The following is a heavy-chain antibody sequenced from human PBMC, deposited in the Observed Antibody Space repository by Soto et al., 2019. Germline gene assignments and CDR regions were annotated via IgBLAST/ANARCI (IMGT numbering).Heavy chain of an antibody. CDR2: MNPNSGDT. CDR1: GYSFSNYD. CDR3: AKDSSSWGNWFDP. Sequence: ASVKVSCKASGYSFSNYDNYWLRQAPGQGLEWMGWMNPNSGDTVYAQKFQGRVTMTRDASVSTAYMELSSLRAEDTAVYYCAKDSSSWGNWFDPWGQGTLVTVSS. V-gene: IGHV1-8*01. J-gene: IGHJ5*02. D-gene: IGHD6-13*01.